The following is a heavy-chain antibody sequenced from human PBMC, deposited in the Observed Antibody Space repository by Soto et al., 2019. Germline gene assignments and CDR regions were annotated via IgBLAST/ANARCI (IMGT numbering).Heavy chain of an antibody. J-gene: IGHJ6*02. D-gene: IGHD3-22*01. CDR3: ARDLYYDSSGYDYYYYGMDV. V-gene: IGHV1-18*01. CDR1: GYTFTSYG. Sequence: QVQLVQSGAEVKKPGASVKVSCKASGYTFTSYGISWVRQAPGQGLEWMGWISAYNGNTNYAQKLQGRVTMTTDTSTSTAYMELRSLRSDDTAVYYCARDLYYDSSGYDYYYYGMDVWGQGTTVTVSS. CDR2: ISAYNGNT.